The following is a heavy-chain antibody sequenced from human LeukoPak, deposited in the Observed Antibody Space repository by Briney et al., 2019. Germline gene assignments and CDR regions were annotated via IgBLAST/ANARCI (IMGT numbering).Heavy chain of an antibody. CDR3: VKDRLQWLVRGGFDY. Sequence: GGSLRLSCAASGSTFSSYGMHWVRQAPGKGLEWMAVISYDGSNKYYADSVKGRFTISRDNSKNTLYLQMNSLRAEDTAVYYCVKDRLQWLVRGGFDYWGQGTLVTVSS. J-gene: IGHJ4*02. V-gene: IGHV3-30*18. CDR1: GSTFSSYG. CDR2: ISYDGSNK. D-gene: IGHD6-19*01.